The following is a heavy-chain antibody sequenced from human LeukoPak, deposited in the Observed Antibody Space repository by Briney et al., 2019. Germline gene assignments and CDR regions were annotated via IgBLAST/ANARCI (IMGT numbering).Heavy chain of an antibody. D-gene: IGHD6-13*01. Sequence: GGSLRLSCAASGISFSSHGMHWVRQAPGKGLEWVAVIWYDGSNIYYADSVKGRFTISRDNSKNTLYLQMNSLRAEDTAVYYCARVVAIAAAGPFDYWGQGTLVTVSS. CDR3: ARVVAIAAAGPFDY. CDR2: IWYDGSNI. J-gene: IGHJ4*02. CDR1: GISFSSHG. V-gene: IGHV3-33*01.